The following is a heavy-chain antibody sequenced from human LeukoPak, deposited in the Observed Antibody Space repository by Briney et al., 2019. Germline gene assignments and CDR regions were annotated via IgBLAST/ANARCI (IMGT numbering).Heavy chain of an antibody. CDR3: ARRGGYCSSTTCYGVSRAFDI. CDR1: GYSFTSYW. Sequence: GESLRISCKGSGYSFTSYWIGWVRQMPGKGLELMGIIYPSDSDTTYSPSFQGQVTISADKSISTVYLQWSSLKASDTAMYYCARRGGYCSSTTCYGVSRAFDIWGQGTMVSVSS. J-gene: IGHJ3*02. V-gene: IGHV5-51*01. D-gene: IGHD2-2*01. CDR2: IYPSDSDT.